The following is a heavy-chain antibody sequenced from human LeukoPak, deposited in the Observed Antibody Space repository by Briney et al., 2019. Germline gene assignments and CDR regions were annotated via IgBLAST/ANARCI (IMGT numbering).Heavy chain of an antibody. V-gene: IGHV3-74*01. CDR1: GFTFSSYW. CDR3: ARADGGDYFDY. CDR2: IKGDGSST. D-gene: IGHD3-10*01. Sequence: GGSLRLSCAASGFTFSSYWMHWVRQGPGKGLVWVARIKGDGSSTSYADSVRGRFTISRDNAKNTLYLQMNSLRAEDTAVYYCARADGGDYFDYWGQGTLVTVSS. J-gene: IGHJ4*02.